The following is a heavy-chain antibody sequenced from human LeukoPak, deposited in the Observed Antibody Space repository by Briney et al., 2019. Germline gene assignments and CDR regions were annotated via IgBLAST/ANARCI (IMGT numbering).Heavy chain of an antibody. CDR1: GGTFSNYA. D-gene: IGHD4-17*01. CDR3: ARWTPDDNGDPASFDS. Sequence: GASVKVSCKASGGTFSNYAINWVRQAPGQGLECMGGIIPMLGLPTYAQKFQGRVTITTDESTSSVYMELTSLRSDDTAVYYCARWTPDDNGDPASFDSWGQGTLVTVSP. V-gene: IGHV1-69*10. J-gene: IGHJ4*02. CDR2: IIPMLGLP.